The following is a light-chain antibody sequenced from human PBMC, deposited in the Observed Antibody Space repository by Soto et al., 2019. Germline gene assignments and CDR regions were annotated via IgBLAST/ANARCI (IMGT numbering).Light chain of an antibody. J-gene: IGKJ2*01. CDR3: QQCGSSPMYT. CDR1: QSVSSNY. CDR2: GAS. V-gene: IGKV3-20*01. Sequence: EIVLTQSPGTLSLSPGERATLSCRASQSVSSNYLAWYQQKPGQAPSLVIYGASNRATGIPDRFSGSGSGTDFTLTISRLEPEDFAVYYCQQCGSSPMYTFGQGTKLEIK.